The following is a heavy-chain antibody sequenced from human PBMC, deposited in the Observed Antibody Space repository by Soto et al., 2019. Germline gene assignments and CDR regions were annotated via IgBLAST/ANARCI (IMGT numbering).Heavy chain of an antibody. Sequence: QVQLVESGGGVVQPGRSLRLSCAASGFTFSSYGMHWVRQSPGKGLEWVTIIWEDGSNKYYAASVKGRFTISRDNSKNALYLKMNSLRVDDTAVYYCAREQEGPGGLASFDYWGQGTLVTVSS. V-gene: IGHV3-33*01. CDR3: AREQEGPGGLASFDY. CDR2: IWEDGSNK. J-gene: IGHJ4*02. CDR1: GFTFSSYG. D-gene: IGHD3-22*01.